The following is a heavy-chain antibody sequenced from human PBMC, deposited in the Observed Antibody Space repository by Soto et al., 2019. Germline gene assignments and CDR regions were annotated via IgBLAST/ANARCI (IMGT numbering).Heavy chain of an antibody. D-gene: IGHD3-9*01. Sequence: QVQLVQSGAEVKKPGASVKVSCKASGYTFTSYYMHWVRQAPGQGLEWMGIINPSGGSTSYAQKYQVRVTMNRDTSTSTVYRELSSLSSEDTAGYYCARDYDIFDYWGQGTLVTVSS. V-gene: IGHV1-46*01. CDR1: GYTFTSYY. J-gene: IGHJ4*02. CDR3: ARDYDIFDY. CDR2: INPSGGST.